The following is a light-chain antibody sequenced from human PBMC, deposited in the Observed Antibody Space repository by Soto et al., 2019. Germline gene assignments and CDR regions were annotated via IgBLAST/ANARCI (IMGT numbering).Light chain of an antibody. CDR3: QSYDSSLGGWV. CDR2: GNS. J-gene: IGLJ3*02. CDR1: SSIIGAGYD. V-gene: IGLV1-40*01. Sequence: QSVLTQPPSVSGAPGQRVTISCTGSSSIIGAGYDVHWYQQLPGTAPKLLICGNSNRPSGVPDRFSGSKSGTSASLAITGLQAEDEADYYCQSYDSSLGGWVFGGGTKLTVL.